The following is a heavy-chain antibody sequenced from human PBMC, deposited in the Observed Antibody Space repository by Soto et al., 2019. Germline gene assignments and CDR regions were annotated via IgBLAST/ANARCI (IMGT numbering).Heavy chain of an antibody. CDR3: AREDGITMVREENYFDY. D-gene: IGHD3-10*01. V-gene: IGHV3-7*01. CDR2: IKQDGSEK. CDR1: GFTFSSYW. J-gene: IGHJ4*02. Sequence: GGSLRLSCAASGFTFSSYWMSWVRQAPGKGLEWVANIKQDGSEKYYVDSVKGRFTISRDNAKNSLYLQMNSLRAEDTAVYYCAREDGITMVREENYFDYWGQGTLVTVSS.